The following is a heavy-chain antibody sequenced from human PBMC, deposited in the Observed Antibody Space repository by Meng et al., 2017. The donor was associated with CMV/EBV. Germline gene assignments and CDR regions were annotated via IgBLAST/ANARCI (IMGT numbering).Heavy chain of an antibody. V-gene: IGHV3-23*01. J-gene: IGHJ6*02. D-gene: IGHD3-3*01. CDR3: AKDFYDFWSGYLIDYYYYYGMDV. CDR2: ISGSGGST. Sequence: GESLKISCAASGFTFSSYAMSWVRQAPGKGLEWVSAISGSGGSTYYADSVKGRFTISRDNSKNTLYLQMNSLRAEDTAVYYCAKDFYDFWSGYLIDYYYYYGMDVWGQGTTVTVSS. CDR1: GFTFSSYA.